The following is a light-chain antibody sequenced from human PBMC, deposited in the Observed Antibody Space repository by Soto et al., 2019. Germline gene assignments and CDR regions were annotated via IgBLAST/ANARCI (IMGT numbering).Light chain of an antibody. CDR3: QKYNSAPLT. V-gene: IGKV1-27*01. CDR2: ATS. Sequence: DVQMTQSPSSLSAFVGDRVTITCRASQGIAPYLAWFQQKPGKVPKLLIYATSTLQSEVTARFSGSGSGTDFTLTINSLQPEYVGTYYCQKYNSAPLTFGGGTKVEIK. CDR1: QGIAPY. J-gene: IGKJ4*01.